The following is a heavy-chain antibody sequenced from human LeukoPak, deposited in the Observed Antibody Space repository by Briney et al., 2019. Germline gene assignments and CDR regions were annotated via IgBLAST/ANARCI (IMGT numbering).Heavy chain of an antibody. V-gene: IGHV4-4*09. CDR2: IYTSGST. CDR3: TRHVNYYDSSGYYDAFDI. J-gene: IGHJ3*02. CDR1: GGSISSYF. D-gene: IGHD3-22*01. Sequence: PSETLSLTCTVSGGSISSYFWSWIRQPPGKGLEWIGYIYTSGSTNYNPSLKSRVTISVDSSKNQFSLKLSSVTAAHTAVYYCTRHVNYYDSSGYYDAFDIWGQGTMVTVYS.